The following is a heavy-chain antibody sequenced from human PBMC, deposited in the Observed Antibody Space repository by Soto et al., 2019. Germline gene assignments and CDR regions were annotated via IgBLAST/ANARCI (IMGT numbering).Heavy chain of an antibody. V-gene: IGHV3-74*01. CDR2: INSDGSTT. D-gene: IGHD5-12*01. Sequence: PGGSLRLSCAASGFTFSSNWMHWVRQAPGKGLVWVSRINSDGSTTSYADSVKGRFTISRDNANNTLYLQMNSLRAEDTAVYYCARDKMSVATIGWGQGTLVTVSS. J-gene: IGHJ4*02. CDR1: GFTFSSNW. CDR3: ARDKMSVATIG.